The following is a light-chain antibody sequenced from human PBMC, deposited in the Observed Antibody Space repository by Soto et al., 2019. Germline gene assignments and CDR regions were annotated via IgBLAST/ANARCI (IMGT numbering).Light chain of an antibody. CDR1: SSDIGGYSY. CDR3: SSYTSSSPSYV. J-gene: IGLJ1*01. Sequence: QSALTQPASVSASPGQSITISCIGTSSDIGGYSYVSWYQQHPGKAPKLLIRDVNYRPSGISARFSGSKSGNTASLTISGLQTEDEADYYCSSYTSSSPSYVFGTGTKLTVL. CDR2: DVN. V-gene: IGLV2-14*03.